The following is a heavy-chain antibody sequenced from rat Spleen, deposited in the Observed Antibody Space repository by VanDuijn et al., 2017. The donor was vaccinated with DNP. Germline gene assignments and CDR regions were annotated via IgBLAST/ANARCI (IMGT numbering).Heavy chain of an antibody. J-gene: IGHJ2*01. CDR2: INHEGNT. V-gene: IGHV3-3*01. CDR1: GYSITSNFR. CDR3: AIQLGVFDY. Sequence: EVQLQESGPGLVKPSQSLSLTCSVTGYSITSNFRWSWIRKFPGNELEWMGYINHEGNTNYNPSLKSRFSITRDTSTNQFFLQVNSVRDEDTATYYCAIQLGVFDYWGQGVMVIVSS. D-gene: IGHD5-1*01.